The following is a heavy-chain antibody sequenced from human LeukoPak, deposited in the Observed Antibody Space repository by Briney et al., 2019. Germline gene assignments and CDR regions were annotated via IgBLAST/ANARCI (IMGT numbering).Heavy chain of an antibody. CDR1: GFTFSSYG. V-gene: IGHV3-23*01. J-gene: IGHJ4*02. D-gene: IGHD3-10*01. CDR3: AKDFGEYQEPIDY. CDR2: ISGSGGST. Sequence: GGSLRLSCAASGFTFSSYGMSWVRQAPGKGLEWVSAISGSGGSTYYADSVKGRFTISRDNSKNTLYLQMNSLRAEDTAVYYCAKDFGEYQEPIDYWGQGTLVTVSS.